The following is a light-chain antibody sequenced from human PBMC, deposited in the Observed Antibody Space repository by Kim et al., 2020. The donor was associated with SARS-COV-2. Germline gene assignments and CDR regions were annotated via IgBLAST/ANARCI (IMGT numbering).Light chain of an antibody. J-gene: IGKJ1*01. CDR3: QQSNDWPPLT. Sequence: SPGERATLSCRASQTINNKLVWYQQKPGQAPRLLSYDATTRATGGPARFIGSGSETDFTLTISSLQSEDFAVYYCQQSNDWPPLTFGQGTKVDIK. CDR2: DAT. V-gene: IGKV3-15*01. CDR1: QTINNK.